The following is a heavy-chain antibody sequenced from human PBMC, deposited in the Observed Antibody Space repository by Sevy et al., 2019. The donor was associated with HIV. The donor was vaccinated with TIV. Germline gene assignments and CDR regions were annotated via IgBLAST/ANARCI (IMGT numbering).Heavy chain of an antibody. CDR2: ISHDGINE. Sequence: GESLKISCIGSGFSFSYYGIHWVRQSPGKGLDWVALISHDGINEYYADSVKGRFTISRDNAKNSLYLQMNSLRAEDTAVYYCARDLLGDGYNYAFDIWGQGTMVTVSS. J-gene: IGHJ3*02. CDR3: ARDLLGDGYNYAFDI. V-gene: IGHV3-30*03. D-gene: IGHD5-12*01. CDR1: GFSFSYYG.